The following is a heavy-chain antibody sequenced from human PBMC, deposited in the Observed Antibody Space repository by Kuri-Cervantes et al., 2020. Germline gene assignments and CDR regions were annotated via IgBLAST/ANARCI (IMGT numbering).Heavy chain of an antibody. J-gene: IGHJ4*02. CDR2: INHIGST. CDR1: GFTFSTYS. Sequence: ESLKISCAASGFTFSTYSMNWVRQAPGKGLEWIGEINHIGSTNYNPSLKSRLTISVDTSKNQFSLKLSSVTAADTAVYYCTRGAYYYDDALDYWGQGTLVTVSS. D-gene: IGHD3-22*01. CDR3: TRGAYYYDDALDY. V-gene: IGHV4-34*01.